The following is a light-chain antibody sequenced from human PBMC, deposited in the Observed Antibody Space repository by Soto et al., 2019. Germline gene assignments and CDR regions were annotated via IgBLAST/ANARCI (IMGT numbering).Light chain of an antibody. CDR1: SSNIGRNY. CDR3: ATWDSSLSAAV. CDR2: DNN. J-gene: IGLJ7*01. V-gene: IGLV1-51*01. Sequence: QSVLTQPPSLSGAPGQRVTISCSGSSSNIGRNYVSWYRQLPGTAPKLLIYDNNKRPSGIPDRFSGSKSGTSATLGITGLQTGDEADYFCATWDSSLSAAVFGGGTQLTVL.